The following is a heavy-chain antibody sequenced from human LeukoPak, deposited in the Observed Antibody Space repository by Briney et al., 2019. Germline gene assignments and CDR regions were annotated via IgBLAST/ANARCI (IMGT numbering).Heavy chain of an antibody. D-gene: IGHD3-16*01. CDR3: ARDVPDYDYVWGSFDY. Sequence: SQTLSLTCAISGDSVSSNSAAWNWIRQSPSRGLEWLGRTYYRSKWYNDYAVSVKSRITINPDTSKNQFSLQLNSVTPEDTAVYYCARDVPDYDYVWGSFDYWGQGTLVTVSA. CDR2: TYYRSKWYN. V-gene: IGHV6-1*01. CDR1: GDSVSSNSAA. J-gene: IGHJ4*02.